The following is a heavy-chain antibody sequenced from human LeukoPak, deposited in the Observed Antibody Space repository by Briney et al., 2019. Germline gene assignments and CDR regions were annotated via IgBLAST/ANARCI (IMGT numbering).Heavy chain of an antibody. Sequence: ASVKVSCKASGYTFTGYYMHWVRQAPGQGLEWMGWINPNNGGTNYAQKFQGRVTMTRDTSISTAYMELSRLRSDDTAVYYCAREVAYYDSSEIPGDYWGQGTLVTVSS. CDR3: AREVAYYDSSEIPGDY. D-gene: IGHD3-22*01. V-gene: IGHV1-2*02. CDR1: GYTFTGYY. CDR2: INPNNGGT. J-gene: IGHJ4*02.